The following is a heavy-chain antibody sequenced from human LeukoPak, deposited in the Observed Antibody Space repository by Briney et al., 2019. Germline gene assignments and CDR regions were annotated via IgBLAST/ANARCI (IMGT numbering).Heavy chain of an antibody. D-gene: IGHD3-10*01. CDR3: ARGLWFGELSTIGFDY. CDR1: GFTFSSYS. J-gene: IGHJ4*02. CDR2: ISSSGSTI. V-gene: IGHV3-48*04. Sequence: GGSLRLSCAASGFTFSSYSMNWVRQAPGKGLEWVSYISSSGSTIYYADSVKGRFTISRDNAKNSLYLQMNSLRAEDTAVYYCARGLWFGELSTIGFDYWGQGTLVTVSS.